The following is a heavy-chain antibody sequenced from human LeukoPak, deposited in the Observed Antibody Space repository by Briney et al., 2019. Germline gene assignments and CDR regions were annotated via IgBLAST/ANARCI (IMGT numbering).Heavy chain of an antibody. CDR1: GGSISSSSYY. CDR2: IYYSGST. CDR3: ARAPPVLRYFDWLLNYFDY. Sequence: SETLSLTCTVSGGSISSSSYYWGWIRQPPGKGLEWIGSIYYSGSTYYNPSLKSRVTISVDTSKNQFSLKLSSVTAADTAVYYCARAPPVLRYFDWLLNYFDYWGQGTLVIVSS. D-gene: IGHD3-9*01. J-gene: IGHJ4*02. V-gene: IGHV4-39*07.